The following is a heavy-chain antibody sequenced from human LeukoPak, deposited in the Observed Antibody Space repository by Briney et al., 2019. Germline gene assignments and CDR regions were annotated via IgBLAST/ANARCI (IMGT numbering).Heavy chain of an antibody. Sequence: SETLSLTCTVSGGLISSSSYYWGWIRQPPEKGLEWIGSFYYSGSTYYHPSLKSRVTISVDTSKNQFSLNLSSVTAADTAVYYCARTAGVAVAGSRQYFDYWGQGTLVTDSS. CDR2: FYYSGST. V-gene: IGHV4-39*01. D-gene: IGHD6-19*01. CDR1: GGLISSSSYY. J-gene: IGHJ4*02. CDR3: ARTAGVAVAGSRQYFDY.